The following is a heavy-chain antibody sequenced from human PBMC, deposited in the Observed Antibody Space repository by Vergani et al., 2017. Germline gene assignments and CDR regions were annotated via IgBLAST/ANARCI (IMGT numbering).Heavy chain of an antibody. D-gene: IGHD6-13*01. Sequence: QVQLVQSGAEVKKPGSSVKVSCKASGGTFSSYAISWVRQAPGQGLEWMGGIIPIFGTANYAQKFQGRVTITADESTSTAYMELSSLRSEDTAVYYCAYGAVYGSGGYYSDLEDWGQGTLGTVSA. CDR2: IIPIFGTA. CDR1: GGTFSSYA. V-gene: IGHV1-69*01. CDR3: AYGAVYGSGGYYSDLED. J-gene: IGHJ4*02.